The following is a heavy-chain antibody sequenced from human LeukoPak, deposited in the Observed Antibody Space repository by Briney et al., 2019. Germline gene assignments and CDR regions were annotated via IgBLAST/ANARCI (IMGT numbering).Heavy chain of an antibody. J-gene: IGHJ5*02. CDR2: IRAYNGNT. D-gene: IGHD5-12*01. CDR3: AREYSGYDPAPIQYWFDP. CDR1: GYTLTSYG. V-gene: IGHV1-18*01. Sequence: ASVKVSCKASGYTLTSYGISWGRQAPGQGLEWMGWIRAYNGNTNYAQKLQGRVTMTTDTSTSTAYMELRSLRSDDTAVYYCAREYSGYDPAPIQYWFDPWGQGTLVTVSS.